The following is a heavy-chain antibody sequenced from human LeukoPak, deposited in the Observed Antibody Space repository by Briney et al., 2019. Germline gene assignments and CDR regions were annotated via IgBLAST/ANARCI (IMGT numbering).Heavy chain of an antibody. Sequence: GESLKISCKGSGYSFTNYWIGWVRQMPGKGLEWMGIIYPGDSDTRYSPSFQGQVTISADKSISTAYLKWSSLKASGTALYYCARVYSGNYYYYMDVWGKGTTVTVSS. CDR3: ARVYSGNYYYYMDV. CDR2: IYPGDSDT. J-gene: IGHJ6*03. V-gene: IGHV5-51*01. D-gene: IGHD1-26*01. CDR1: GYSFTNYW.